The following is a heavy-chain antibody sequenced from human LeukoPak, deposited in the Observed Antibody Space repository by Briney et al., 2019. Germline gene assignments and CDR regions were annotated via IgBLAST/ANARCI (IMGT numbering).Heavy chain of an antibody. D-gene: IGHD3-16*01. CDR1: GYRFTSYW. V-gene: IGHV5-51*01. CDR2: ISPANSET. CDR3: ARRGGNWLDP. Sequence: PGESLKISCKGSGYRFTSYWIAWVRQKPGKGLKLMGIISPANSETLYSPSFQGQVTMSADSSTAYLQWSSLKASDTAIYYCARRGGNWLDPWGQGTLVTVSS. J-gene: IGHJ5*02.